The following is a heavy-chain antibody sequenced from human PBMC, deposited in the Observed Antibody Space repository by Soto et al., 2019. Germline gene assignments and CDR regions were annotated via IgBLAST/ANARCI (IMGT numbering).Heavy chain of an antibody. D-gene: IGHD3-10*01. CDR2: INHSGST. CDR3: ARVRYYGSGSYYSYNWFDP. J-gene: IGHJ5*02. V-gene: IGHV4-34*01. Sequence: LSLTCAVYGGSFSGYYWSWIRQPPGKGLEWIGEINHSGSTNYNPSLKSRVTISVDTSKNQFSLKLSSVTAADTAVYYCARVRYYGSGSYYSYNWFDPWGQGTLVTVSS. CDR1: GGSFSGYY.